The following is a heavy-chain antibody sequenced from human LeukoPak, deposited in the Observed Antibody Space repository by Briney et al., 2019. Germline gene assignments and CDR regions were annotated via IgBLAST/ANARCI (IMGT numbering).Heavy chain of an antibody. CDR3: ARDQEGFDY. CDR1: GYTLTELS. J-gene: IGHJ4*02. V-gene: IGHV1-24*01. CDR2: FDPEDGET. Sequence: ASVKVSCKVSGYTLTELSMHWVRQAPGKGLEWMGGFDPEDGETIYAQKFQGRVTVTRDTSTSTVHMELSGLRSEDTAVYYCARDQEGFDYWGQGTLVTVSS.